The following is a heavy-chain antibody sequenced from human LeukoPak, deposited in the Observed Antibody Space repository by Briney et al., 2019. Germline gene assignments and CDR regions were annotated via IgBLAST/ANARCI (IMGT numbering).Heavy chain of an antibody. J-gene: IGHJ5*02. CDR3: ARMTDPGESLYNWFDP. D-gene: IGHD3-10*01. Sequence: GASVKVSCKASGYTFTSYGISWVRQAPGQGLEWMGWISAYNGNTNYAQKLQGRVTMTTDTSTSTAYMELRSLRSDDTAVYYCARMTDPGESLYNWFDPWGQGTLVTVSS. CDR2: ISAYNGNT. V-gene: IGHV1-18*04. CDR1: GYTFTSYG.